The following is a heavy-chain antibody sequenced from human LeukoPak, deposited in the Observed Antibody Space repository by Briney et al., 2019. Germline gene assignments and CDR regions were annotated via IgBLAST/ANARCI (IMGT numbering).Heavy chain of an antibody. CDR3: ARDEGYYGSGSYQS. CDR2: IYTSGGT. J-gene: IGHJ4*02. D-gene: IGHD3-10*01. Sequence: SETLSLTCTVSGGSISSYYWSWIRQPAGKGLEWIGRIYTSGGTNCNPSLMSRATMSVDTSKNQSSLKLRSVTAADTAVYYCARDEGYYGSGSYQSGGQGTLVSVSS. CDR1: GGSISSYY. V-gene: IGHV4-4*07.